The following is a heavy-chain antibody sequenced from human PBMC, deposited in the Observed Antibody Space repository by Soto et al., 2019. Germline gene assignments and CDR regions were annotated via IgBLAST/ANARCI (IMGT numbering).Heavy chain of an antibody. CDR1: GYTFFRYD. Sequence: ASVKVSCKASGYTFFRYDISCVVQSPLQGLEWMGWISTYSGDTKYAQKFQGRVTMTTDTSTTTAYLELRSLRSDDTAVYYCARHHGPTTSENWFDPWGQGTLVTVSS. CDR2: ISTYSGDT. J-gene: IGHJ5*02. V-gene: IGHV1-18*01. CDR3: ARHHGPTTSENWFDP. D-gene: IGHD5-12*01.